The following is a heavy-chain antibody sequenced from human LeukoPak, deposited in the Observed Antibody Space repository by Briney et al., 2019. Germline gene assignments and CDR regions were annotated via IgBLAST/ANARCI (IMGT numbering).Heavy chain of an antibody. D-gene: IGHD2-2*02. CDR1: GYTFTGYY. J-gene: IGHJ4*02. CDR2: INPNSGGT. V-gene: IGHV1-2*02. CDR3: ATQGPKGGPAAIYY. Sequence: GASVKVSCKASGYTFTGYYMHWVRQAPGQGLEWMGWINPNSGGTNYAQKFQGRVTMTRDTSISTAYMELRSLRSDDTAVYYCATQGPKGGPAAIYYWGQGTLVTVSS.